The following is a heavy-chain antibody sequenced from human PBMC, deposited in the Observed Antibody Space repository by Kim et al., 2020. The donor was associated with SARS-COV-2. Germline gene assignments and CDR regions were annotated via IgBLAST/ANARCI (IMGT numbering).Heavy chain of an antibody. V-gene: IGHV3-23*01. J-gene: IGHJ6*02. CDR2: ISGSGGST. CDR3: AVSTMVRGVPSYYYYYGMDV. Sequence: GGSLRLSCAASGFTFSSYAMSWVRQAPGKGLEWVSAISGSGGSTYYADSVKGRFTISRDNSKNTLYLQMNSLRAEDTAVYYCAVSTMVRGVPSYYYYYGMDVWGQGTTVTVSS. D-gene: IGHD3-10*01. CDR1: GFTFSSYA.